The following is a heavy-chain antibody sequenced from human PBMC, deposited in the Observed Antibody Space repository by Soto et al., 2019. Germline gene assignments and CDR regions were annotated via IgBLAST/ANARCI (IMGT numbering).Heavy chain of an antibody. CDR1: GFTFSSYA. CDR3: ALPRGYGVFDAYDI. J-gene: IGHJ3*02. D-gene: IGHD4-17*01. V-gene: IGHV3-23*01. CDR2: LTPSGGET. Sequence: GGSLRLSCVASGFTFSSYAMSWVRQAPGKGLEWVSALTPSGGETYYADSVKGRFTISRDNSVNALYLQMNSLRIEDTAVYYCALPRGYGVFDAYDIWGQGTMVTVSS.